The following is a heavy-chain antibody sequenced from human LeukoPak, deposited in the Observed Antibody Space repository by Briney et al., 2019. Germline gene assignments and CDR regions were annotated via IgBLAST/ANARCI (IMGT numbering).Heavy chain of an antibody. CDR3: AKASRKNSRSPYYYYYMDV. D-gene: IGHD6-6*01. J-gene: IGHJ6*03. Sequence: GGSLRLSCAASEFIFSTYAMSWVRQAPGKGLEWVSAISGSGGSTYYADSVNGRFAISRDNSKNTLYLQMNSLRAEDTAVYYCAKASRKNSRSPYYYYYMDVWGKGTTVTVSS. CDR2: ISGSGGST. CDR1: EFIFSTYA. V-gene: IGHV3-23*01.